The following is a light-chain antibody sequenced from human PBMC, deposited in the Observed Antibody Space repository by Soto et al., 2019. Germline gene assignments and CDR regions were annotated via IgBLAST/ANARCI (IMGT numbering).Light chain of an antibody. CDR1: QSVSSY. J-gene: IGKJ4*01. CDR2: DAS. V-gene: IGKV3-11*01. Sequence: IVLTQSPGTLSLSPGERATLSCRASQSVSSYLAWYQQKPGQAPRLLIYDASNRATGIPARFSGSGSGTDFTLTISSLEPEDFAVYYCQQRSNWPVTVGGGTKVDIK. CDR3: QQRSNWPVT.